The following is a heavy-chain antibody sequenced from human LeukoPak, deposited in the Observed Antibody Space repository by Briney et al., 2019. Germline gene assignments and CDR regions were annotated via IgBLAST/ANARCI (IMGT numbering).Heavy chain of an antibody. J-gene: IGHJ6*02. CDR3: ARGHLPTGYYYYYGIDV. CDR1: GYTFTSYD. CDR2: MNPNSGNT. V-gene: IGHV1-8*01. Sequence: ASVKVSCKASGYTFTSYDINWVRQATGQGLEWMGWMNPNSGNTGYAQKFQGRVTMTRNTSISTAYMELSSLRSEDTAVYYCARGHLPTGYYYYYGIDVWGQGTTLTVSS.